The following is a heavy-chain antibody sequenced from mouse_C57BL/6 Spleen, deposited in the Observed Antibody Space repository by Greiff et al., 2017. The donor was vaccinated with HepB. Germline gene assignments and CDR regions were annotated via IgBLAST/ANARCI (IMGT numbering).Heavy chain of an antibody. CDR3: ARGREFL. J-gene: IGHJ2*01. Sequence: VQLQQSGPELVKPGASVKISCKASGYAFSSSWMNWVKQRPGKGLEWIGRIYPGDGDTNYNGKFTGKATLTADKSSSTAYMQLSSLTSEDSAVYFCARGREFLWGQGTTLTVSS. CDR2: IYPGDGDT. CDR1: GYAFSSSW. V-gene: IGHV1-82*01.